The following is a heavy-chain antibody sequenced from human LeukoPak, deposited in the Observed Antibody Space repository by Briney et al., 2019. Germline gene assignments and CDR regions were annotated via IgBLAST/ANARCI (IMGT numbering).Heavy chain of an antibody. CDR2: IYYSGST. V-gene: IGHV4-59*08. CDR3: ARHIAAAGRFDY. J-gene: IGHJ4*02. D-gene: IGHD6-13*01. Sequence: NASETLSLTCTVSGGSISSYYWSWIRQPPGKGLEWIGYIYYSGSTNYNPSPKSRVTISVDRSKSQFSLKVSSVTAADTAVYYCARHIAAAGRFDYWGQGTLVTVSS. CDR1: GGSISSYY.